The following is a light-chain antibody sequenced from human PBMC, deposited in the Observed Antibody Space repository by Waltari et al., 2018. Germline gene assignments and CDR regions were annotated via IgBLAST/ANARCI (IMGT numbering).Light chain of an antibody. Sequence: QSALTQPASVSGSPGPSITISCTATSSDVGSSNLLSWYQHHPGKDPQVLTYEVPKRPSGVSNRFSGSRSGNTASRTISGLQAEDEADYYCCSHAGSRTLVFGGGTKLTVL. CDR1: SSDVGSSNL. V-gene: IGLV2-23*02. CDR2: EVP. J-gene: IGLJ2*01. CDR3: CSHAGSRTLV.